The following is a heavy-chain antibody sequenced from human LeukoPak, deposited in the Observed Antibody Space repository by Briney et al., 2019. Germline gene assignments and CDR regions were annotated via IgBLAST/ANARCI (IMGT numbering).Heavy chain of an antibody. J-gene: IGHJ4*02. Sequence: SETLSLTCTVSGGSISSYYWSWIRQPAGKGLEWIGRIYTSGSTNYNPSLKSRVTMSVDTSKYQFSLKLSSVTAADTAVYYCAREAWDPAIAYCGGDCYSELDYWGQGTLVTVSS. D-gene: IGHD2-21*01. CDR1: GGSISSYY. CDR2: IYTSGST. V-gene: IGHV4-4*07. CDR3: AREAWDPAIAYCGGDCYSELDY.